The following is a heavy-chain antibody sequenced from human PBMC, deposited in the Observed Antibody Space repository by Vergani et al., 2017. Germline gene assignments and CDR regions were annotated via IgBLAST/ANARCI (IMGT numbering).Heavy chain of an antibody. Sequence: EVQLAESGGGLVQPGRSLRLSCAASGFTFDDYAMHWVRQAPGKGLEWVSGISWNSGSIGYADSVKGRFTISRDNAKNSLYLQMNSLRAEDTALYYCAKDRAPGVVPAAFDYWGQGTLVTVSS. D-gene: IGHD2-2*01. CDR3: AKDRAPGVVPAAFDY. CDR2: ISWNSGSI. CDR1: GFTFDDYA. V-gene: IGHV3-9*01. J-gene: IGHJ4*02.